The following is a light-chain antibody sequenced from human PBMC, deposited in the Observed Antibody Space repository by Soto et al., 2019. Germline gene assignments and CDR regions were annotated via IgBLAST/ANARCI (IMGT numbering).Light chain of an antibody. V-gene: IGKV1-5*03. CDR1: QSISSW. Sequence: DIQMTQSPSTLSASVGDRVTITCRASQSISSWLAWYQQKPGKAPMLLIYKASSLESGVPSRFSGSGSGTEFTLTISSLQPDDFATSYCQQYNSYSTFGQGTKVEIK. J-gene: IGKJ1*01. CDR2: KAS. CDR3: QQYNSYST.